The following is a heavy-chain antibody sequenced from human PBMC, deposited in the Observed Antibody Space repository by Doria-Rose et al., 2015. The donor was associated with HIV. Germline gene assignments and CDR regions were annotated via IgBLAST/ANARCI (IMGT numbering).Heavy chain of an antibody. J-gene: IGHJ4*02. V-gene: IGHV2-26*01. D-gene: IGHD6-13*01. CDR1: GVSLSSPGMG. Sequence: QVTLKESGPVLVKPTETLTLTCTVSGVSLSSPGMGVSWIRQPPGKALEWLASIFSDDERSYKKSLKSRLTISRGTSKSQVVLTMTDMDPVDTATYYCARIKSSRWYHKYYFDFWGQGTLVIVSA. CDR2: IFSDDER. CDR3: ARIKSSRWYHKYYFDF.